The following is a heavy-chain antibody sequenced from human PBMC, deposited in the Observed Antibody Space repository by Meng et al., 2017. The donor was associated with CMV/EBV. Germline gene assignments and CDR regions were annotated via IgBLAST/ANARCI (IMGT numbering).Heavy chain of an antibody. J-gene: IGHJ4*02. V-gene: IGHV3-21*01. CDR3: ARYEGRRSFDY. CDR1: GFTFSSYS. CDR2: ISSSSSYI. D-gene: IGHD2-8*01. Sequence: GGSLRLSCAASGFTFSSYSMNWVRQAPGKGLEWVSSISSSSSYIYYADSVKGRFTISRDNAKNSVYLQMNSLRAEDTAVYYCARYEGRRSFDYWGQGTLVTVSS.